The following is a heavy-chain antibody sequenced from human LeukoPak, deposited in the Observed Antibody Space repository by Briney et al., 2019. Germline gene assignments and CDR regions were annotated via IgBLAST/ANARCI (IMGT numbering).Heavy chain of an antibody. CDR1: GFTFSSYV. V-gene: IGHV3-23*01. CDR3: ASSSSGWYKFDY. Sequence: PGGSLRLSCAASGFTFSSYVMSWVRQAPGKGLEWVSAISASGGSTFYADPVKGRFTISRDNSKNTLYLQMNSLRAEDTAVYYCASSSSGWYKFDYWGQGTLVTVSS. J-gene: IGHJ4*02. CDR2: ISASGGST. D-gene: IGHD6-19*01.